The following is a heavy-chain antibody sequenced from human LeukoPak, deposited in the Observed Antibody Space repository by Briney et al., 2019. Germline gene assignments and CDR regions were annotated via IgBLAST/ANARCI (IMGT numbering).Heavy chain of an antibody. CDR3: ARGPGGIPFDP. D-gene: IGHD2-21*01. J-gene: IGHJ5*02. CDR1: GFTFSNAW. Sequence: GGSLRLSCAASGFTFSNAWMSWIRQAPGKGLEWVSYISGTGTTIYYADSVKGRFTISRDNAKNSLYLQMNSLRGEDTAVYYCARGPGGIPFDPWGQGTLVTVSS. CDR2: ISGTGTTI. V-gene: IGHV3-11*01.